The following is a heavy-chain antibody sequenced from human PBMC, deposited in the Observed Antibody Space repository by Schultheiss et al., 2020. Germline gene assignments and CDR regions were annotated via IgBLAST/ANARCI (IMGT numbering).Heavy chain of an antibody. CDR3: ARGLTGNGPIVVVPAASNKEYYYYYMDV. CDR2: IIPIFGTA. CDR1: GGTFSSYA. Sequence: SVKVSCKASGGTFSSYAISWVRQAPGQGLEWMGGIIPIFGTANYAQKFQGRVTITADESTSTAYMELSSLRSEDTAVYYCARGLTGNGPIVVVPAASNKEYYYYYMDVWGKGTTVTVSS. V-gene: IGHV1-69*13. J-gene: IGHJ6*03. D-gene: IGHD2-2*01.